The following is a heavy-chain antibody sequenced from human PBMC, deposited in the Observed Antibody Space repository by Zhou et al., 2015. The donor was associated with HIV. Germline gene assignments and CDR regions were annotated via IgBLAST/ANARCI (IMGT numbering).Heavy chain of an antibody. CDR3: ARQLQYFHPLDP. J-gene: IGHJ5*02. Sequence: QVQLVQSGAEVKKPGASVKVSCKAVGYTFTDYYIHWVRQAPGQGLEWMGWINPDNGATHYVRKFRGRVTMTMDTSISTAYMDLSRLASDDTAVYYCARQLQYFHPLDPWGQGTLVTVSS. D-gene: IGHD3-9*01. CDR2: INPDNGAT. CDR1: GYTFTDYY. V-gene: IGHV1-2*02.